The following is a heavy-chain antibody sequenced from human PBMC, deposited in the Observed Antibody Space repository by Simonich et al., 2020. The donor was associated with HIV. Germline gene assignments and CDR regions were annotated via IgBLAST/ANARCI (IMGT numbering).Heavy chain of an antibody. CDR1: GFIFSSYS. V-gene: IGHV3-21*01. CDR3: ARGRYYYDSGGSRRNHHYYYMDV. CDR2: ISSSKSYI. D-gene: IGHD3-22*01. J-gene: IGHJ6*03. Sequence: GGSLRLSCAASGFIFSSYSMNWVRQAPGQGLEWVSFISSSKSYIYYAESVKGRFTISRDNAKDSLYLQMNSLRAEDSAVYYCARGRYYYDSGGSRRNHHYYYMDVWGKGTTVTVSS.